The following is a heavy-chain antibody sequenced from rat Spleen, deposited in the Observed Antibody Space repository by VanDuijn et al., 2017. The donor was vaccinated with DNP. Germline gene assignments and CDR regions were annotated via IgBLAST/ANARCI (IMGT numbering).Heavy chain of an antibody. CDR3: ARQGNNFGYFDY. V-gene: IGHV5-7*01. J-gene: IGHJ2*01. D-gene: IGHD1-10*01. CDR1: GFTFSDYY. Sequence: EVQLVESGGGLVQPGRSLKLSCAASGFTFSDYYMAWVRQAPTKGLEWVASISYDGGRPYYRDSVKGRFTISRDNAKSTLYLQMDSLRSEETATYYCARQGNNFGYFDYWGQGVMVTVSS. CDR2: ISYDGGRP.